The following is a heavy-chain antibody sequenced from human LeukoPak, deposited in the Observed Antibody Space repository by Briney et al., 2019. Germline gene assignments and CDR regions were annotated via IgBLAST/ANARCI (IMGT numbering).Heavy chain of an antibody. CDR1: GFTFSDYY. V-gene: IGHV3-11*01. Sequence: GGSLRLSCAASGFTFSDYYMSWIRQAPGKGLEWVSYISSSGSTIYYADSVKGRFTISRDNAKNSLYLQMNSLRAEDTAVYYCARRPPGFVVVPAPRRPKWVEPCPPYYYYGMAVWGQGPTVPVPS. J-gene: IGHJ6*02. D-gene: IGHD2-2*01. CDR3: ARRPPGFVVVPAPRRPKWVEPCPPYYYYGMAV. CDR2: ISSSGSTI.